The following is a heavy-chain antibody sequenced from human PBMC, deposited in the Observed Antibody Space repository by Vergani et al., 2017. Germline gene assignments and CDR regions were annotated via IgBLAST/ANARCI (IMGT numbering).Heavy chain of an antibody. CDR2: IHTGGST. Sequence: QVKLQESGPGLLKPSQTLSLTCTVSGESIRSGSHYWSWIRQPAGKGPEWIGHIHTGGSTDLNPSFKSRVPISIDTSKSQFSLKLNSVTVADTAVYYCARSRPDCTSGSCPAIWGQGTLVTVSS. V-gene: IGHV4-61*02. CDR3: ARSRPDCTSGSCPAI. CDR1: GESIRSGSHY. J-gene: IGHJ4*02. D-gene: IGHD2-15*01.